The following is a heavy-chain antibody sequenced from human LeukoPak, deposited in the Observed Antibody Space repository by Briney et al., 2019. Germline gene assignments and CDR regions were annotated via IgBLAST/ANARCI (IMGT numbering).Heavy chain of an antibody. D-gene: IGHD3-3*01. V-gene: IGHV5-51*01. CDR2: IYPGDSDT. CDR1: GYSFTSYW. Sequence: GESLKISCKGSGYSFTSYWIGWVRQMPGKGLEWMGIIYPGDSDTRYSPSFQGQVTISADKSISTAYLQWSSLKASDTAMYYCARTGGDLGITIFGVVFGSAFDIWGQGTMVTVSS. CDR3: ARTGGDLGITIFGVVFGSAFDI. J-gene: IGHJ3*02.